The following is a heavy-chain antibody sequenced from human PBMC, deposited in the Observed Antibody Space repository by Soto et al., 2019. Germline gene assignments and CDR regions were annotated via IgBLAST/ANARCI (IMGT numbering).Heavy chain of an antibody. Sequence: GGSLRLSCAASGFTFDDYGMSWVRQAPGKGLEWVSGINWNGGSTGYADSVKGRFTISRDNAKNSLYLQMNSLRAEDTALYHCARVGYCSSTSCPVGFDYWGQGTLVTVSS. V-gene: IGHV3-20*01. D-gene: IGHD2-2*01. J-gene: IGHJ4*02. CDR1: GFTFDDYG. CDR3: ARVGYCSSTSCPVGFDY. CDR2: INWNGGST.